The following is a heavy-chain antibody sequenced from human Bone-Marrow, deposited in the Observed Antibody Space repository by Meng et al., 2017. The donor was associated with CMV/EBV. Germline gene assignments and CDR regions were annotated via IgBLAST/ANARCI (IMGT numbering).Heavy chain of an antibody. CDR2: ISGSGGST. Sequence: GESLKISCAASGFTFSSYAMSWVRQAPGKGLEWVSAISGSGGSTYYADSVKGRFSISRDNSKNTLYLQMNNVRADDMAIYYCAKTKQPSAGNWFDPWGQGTLVTVYS. J-gene: IGHJ5*02. CDR3: AKTKQPSAGNWFDP. D-gene: IGHD2-2*01. V-gene: IGHV3-23*01. CDR1: GFTFSSYA.